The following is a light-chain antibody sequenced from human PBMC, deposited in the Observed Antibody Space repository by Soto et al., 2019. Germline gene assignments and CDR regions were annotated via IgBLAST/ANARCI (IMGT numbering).Light chain of an antibody. CDR3: SSYAGSTYLAG. CDR1: RSDVGSYNY. V-gene: IGLV2-8*01. Sequence: QSVLTQPPSASGSPGQSVTISCTGTRSDVGSYNYVSWYQQHPGKAPKLMIYEVSKRPSGVPDRFSGSKSGNTASLTVSGLQAEDEADYYCSSYAGSTYLAGVGTGTKV. CDR2: EVS. J-gene: IGLJ1*01.